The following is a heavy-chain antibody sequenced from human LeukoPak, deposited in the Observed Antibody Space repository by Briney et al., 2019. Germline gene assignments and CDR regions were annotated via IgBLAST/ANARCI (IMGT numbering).Heavy chain of an antibody. CDR2: INPNSGGT. CDR1: GYTFTGNY. J-gene: IGHJ6*03. V-gene: IGHV1-2*02. Sequence: ASVKVSCKASGYTFTGNYMYWVRQAPGQGLEWMGWINPNSGGTNYAQKFQGRVTMTRDTSISTAYMELSRLRSDDTAVYYCARDSKQIPKGVPRSYYYYYMDVWGKGTTVTISS. D-gene: IGHD2-21*01. CDR3: ARDSKQIPKGVPRSYYYYYMDV.